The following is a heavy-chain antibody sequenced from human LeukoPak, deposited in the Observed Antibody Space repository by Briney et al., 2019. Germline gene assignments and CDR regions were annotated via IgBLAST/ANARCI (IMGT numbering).Heavy chain of an antibody. J-gene: IGHJ4*02. CDR2: ISYDGSNK. Sequence: PGRSLRLSCAASGFTFSSYAMHWVRQAPGKGLEWVAVISYDGSNKYYADSVKGRFTISRDNSKNTLYLQMNSLRAEDTAVYYCAKCYDSSALMGDFDYWGQGTLVTVSS. V-gene: IGHV3-30-3*02. D-gene: IGHD3-22*01. CDR3: AKCYDSSALMGDFDY. CDR1: GFTFSSYA.